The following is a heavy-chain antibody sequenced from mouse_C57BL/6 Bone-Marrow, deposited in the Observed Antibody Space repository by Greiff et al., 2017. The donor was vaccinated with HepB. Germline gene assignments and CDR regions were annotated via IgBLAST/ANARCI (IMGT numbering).Heavy chain of an antibody. D-gene: IGHD2-2*01. CDR1: GYTFTSYW. CDR2: IYPGSGST. CDR3: ARWGYDGGDWYFDV. V-gene: IGHV1-55*01. Sequence: QVQLQQPGAELVKPGASVKMSCKASGYTFTSYWITWVKQRPGQGLEWIGDIYPGSGSTNYNEKFKSKATLTVDKASSTAYMQLSSLTSEDSAVYYCARWGYDGGDWYFDVWGTGTTVTVSS. J-gene: IGHJ1*03.